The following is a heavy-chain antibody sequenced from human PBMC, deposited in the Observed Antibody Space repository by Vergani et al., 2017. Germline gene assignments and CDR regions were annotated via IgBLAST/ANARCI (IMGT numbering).Heavy chain of an antibody. CDR2: ISHDGSQK. J-gene: IGHJ3*01. D-gene: IGHD1-1*01. V-gene: IGHV3-30*09. Sequence: QERLVESGGGVVQPGRSLRLSCAASGFTFSTDSMHWLRQAPGKGLEWVAFISHDGSQKSIADSVKGRFAISRDNSRYALYLQVASLRPEDTAMYYCARPGYDWNSDYAFHLWGQGTMVTVSS. CDR1: GFTFSTDS. CDR3: ARPGYDWNSDYAFHL.